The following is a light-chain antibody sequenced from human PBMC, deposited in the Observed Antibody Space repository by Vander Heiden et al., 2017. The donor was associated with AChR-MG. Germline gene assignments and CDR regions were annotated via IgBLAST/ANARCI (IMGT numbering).Light chain of an antibody. Sequence: QSVLTQPPSVSGAPGQRVTISCTRSSSNIGANYDVHWYQHLPGTAPKLLISGNSNRPSGAPDRFSGSKSGTSASLAITGLQAEDEADYYCQSFDSSLSGWVFGGGTKVTVL. CDR3: QSFDSSLSGWV. CDR2: GNS. CDR1: SSNIGANYD. J-gene: IGLJ3*02. V-gene: IGLV1-40*01.